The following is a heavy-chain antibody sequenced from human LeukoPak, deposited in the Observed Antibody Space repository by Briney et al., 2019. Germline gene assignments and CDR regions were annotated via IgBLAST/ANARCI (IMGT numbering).Heavy chain of an antibody. Sequence: SETLSLTCAVYGGSFSGYYWSWIRQPPGKGLEWIGAINHSGSTNYNPSLKSRVTISVDTSKNQFSLKLSSVTAADTAVYYCARGLITMVRGVPSYFDYWGQGTLVTVSS. D-gene: IGHD3-10*01. J-gene: IGHJ4*02. V-gene: IGHV4-34*01. CDR1: GGSFSGYY. CDR2: INHSGST. CDR3: ARGLITMVRGVPSYFDY.